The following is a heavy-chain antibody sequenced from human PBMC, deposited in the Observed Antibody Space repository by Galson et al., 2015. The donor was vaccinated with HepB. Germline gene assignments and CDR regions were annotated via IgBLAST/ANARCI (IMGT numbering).Heavy chain of an antibody. Sequence: SVKVSCKASGYTFTGYYIHWVRQAPGQGLEWMGWINPNSGDTNYAQKFQGRVTMTRDTSISTAYMELSRLKSDDTAVYYCARGHCSANICHSRTSFDYWGQGALVTVSS. CDR3: ARGHCSANICHSRTSFDY. V-gene: IGHV1-2*02. J-gene: IGHJ4*02. CDR2: INPNSGDT. CDR1: GYTFTGYY. D-gene: IGHD2-15*01.